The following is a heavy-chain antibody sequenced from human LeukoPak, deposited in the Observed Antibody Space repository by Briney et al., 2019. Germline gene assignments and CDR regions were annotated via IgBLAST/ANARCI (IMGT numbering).Heavy chain of an antibody. CDR3: AKGGQNYDFWRFDY. CDR2: ISGSGGST. CDR1: GFTFSTYS. Sequence: QPGGSLRLSCEASGFTFSTYSMNWFRQAPGKGLEWVSSISGSGGSTYYADSVKGRFSISRDNSKNTLDLQMTGLRAEDTALYYCAKGGQNYDFWRFDYWGQGTLVTVSS. J-gene: IGHJ4*02. V-gene: IGHV3-23*01. D-gene: IGHD3-3*01.